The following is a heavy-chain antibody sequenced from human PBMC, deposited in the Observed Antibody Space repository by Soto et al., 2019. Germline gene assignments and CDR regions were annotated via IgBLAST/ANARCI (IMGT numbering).Heavy chain of an antibody. CDR2: IIPIFGTA. D-gene: IGHD2-21*02. CDR3: ARSGRDMVVTASYLDY. J-gene: IGHJ4*02. Sequence: SVKVSCKASGGTFSSYAISWVRQAPGQGLEWMGGIIPIFGTANYAQKFQGRVTITADESTSTAYMELSSLRSEDTAVYYCARSGRDMVVTASYLDYWGQGTLVTVSS. CDR1: GGTFSSYA. V-gene: IGHV1-69*13.